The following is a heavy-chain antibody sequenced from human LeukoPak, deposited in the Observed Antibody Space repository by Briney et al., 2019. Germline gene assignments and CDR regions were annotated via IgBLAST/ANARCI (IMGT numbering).Heavy chain of an antibody. CDR3: ARERGPYSGSYLFDY. D-gene: IGHD1-26*01. Sequence: SVKVSCKASGYTFTSYGISWVRQAPGQGLEWMGRIIPILGIANYAQKFQGRVTITADKSTSTAYMELSSLRSEDTAVYYCARERGPYSGSYLFDYWGQGTLVTVSS. CDR2: IIPILGIA. V-gene: IGHV1-69*04. CDR1: GYTFTSYG. J-gene: IGHJ4*02.